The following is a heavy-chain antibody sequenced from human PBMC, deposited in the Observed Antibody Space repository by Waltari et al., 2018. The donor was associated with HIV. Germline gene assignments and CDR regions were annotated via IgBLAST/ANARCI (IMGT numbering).Heavy chain of an antibody. Sequence: QVQLVQSGAEVKKPGASVKVSCKASGYTFTGYYMHWVRQAPGQGLEWMGWINPNSGGTNYAQKFQGRVTMTRDTSISTAYMELSRLRSDDTAVYYCARVEAAAATRWEYFQHWGQGTLVTVSS. D-gene: IGHD6-13*01. CDR2: INPNSGGT. J-gene: IGHJ1*01. V-gene: IGHV1-2*02. CDR3: ARVEAAAATRWEYFQH. CDR1: GYTFTGYY.